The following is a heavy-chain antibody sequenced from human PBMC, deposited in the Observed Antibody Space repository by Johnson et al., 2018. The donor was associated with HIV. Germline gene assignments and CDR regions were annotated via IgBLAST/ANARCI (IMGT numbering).Heavy chain of an antibody. V-gene: IGHV3-7*01. J-gene: IGHJ3*02. CDR1: GFTFDDYA. D-gene: IGHD1-26*01. Sequence: VQLVESGGGLVQPGRSLRLSCAASGFTFDDYAMHWVRQAPGKGLEWVANIKQDGSEKYYVDSVKGRFTISRDNAKNSLYLQMNSLRAEDTAVYYCARDSGSYQGAFDIWGQGTMVTVSS. CDR3: ARDSGSYQGAFDI. CDR2: IKQDGSEK.